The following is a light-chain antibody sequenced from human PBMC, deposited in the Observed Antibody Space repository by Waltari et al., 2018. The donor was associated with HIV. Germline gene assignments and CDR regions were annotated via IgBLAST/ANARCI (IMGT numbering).Light chain of an antibody. J-gene: IGLJ2*01. CDR2: GNN. V-gene: IGLV1-40*01. CDR3: QSYGSSLSGFVV. Sequence: QSVLTQPPSVSGAPGQRVTISCTGSSSNIGAGYDVPWYQQLPGTAPKLLIYGNNNRPSGVPDRFSGSKSGTSASLAITGLQAEDEADYYCQSYGSSLSGFVVFGGGTKLTVL. CDR1: SSNIGAGYD.